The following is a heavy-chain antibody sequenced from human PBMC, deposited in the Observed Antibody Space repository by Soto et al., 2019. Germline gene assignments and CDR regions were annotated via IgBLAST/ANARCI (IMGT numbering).Heavy chain of an antibody. CDR2: INPTDGIS. D-gene: IGHD3-22*01. Sequence: ASVKFSCTASGYDLTTHHIHWVRHAPGQGLEWMAIINPTDGISMFAQGFQGRVTLTREMSSTTFFMEMTSLRSEDTAVYYCARAPQRDRSIMDVWGQGTTVTVSS. V-gene: IGHV1-46*01. J-gene: IGHJ6*02. CDR3: ARAPQRDRSIMDV. CDR1: GYDLTTHH.